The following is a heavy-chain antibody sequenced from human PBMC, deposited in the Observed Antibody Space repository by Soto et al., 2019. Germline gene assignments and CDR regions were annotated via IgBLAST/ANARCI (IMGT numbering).Heavy chain of an antibody. CDR2: IYSSGST. V-gene: IGHV4-59*01. CDR1: GGSITNYY. J-gene: IGHJ4*02. CDR3: ARDHPHSYGIYYFDY. Sequence: SETLSLTYTVSGGSITNYYWSWIRQPPGKGLEWIGYIYSSGSTNYNPSLKSRVTISADTSKNQVSLKLTSVTAADTAVYYCARDHPHSYGIYYFDYWGQGTLVTVSS. D-gene: IGHD5-18*01.